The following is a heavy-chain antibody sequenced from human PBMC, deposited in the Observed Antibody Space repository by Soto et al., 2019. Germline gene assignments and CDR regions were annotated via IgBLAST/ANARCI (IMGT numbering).Heavy chain of an antibody. CDR3: ARDRLTGYDSSGFYS. D-gene: IGHD3-22*01. Sequence: QIQLVQSGAEWRKPGASVKVSCKASGYSFSFYGINWVRQAPGQGLEWMGWINPSDGNRNFAQKFEDRVTMTTAKSTTTVFLERRSLKSDAAAIYYCARDRLTGYDSSGFYSWGQGTMVTVSS. CDR1: GYSFSFYG. V-gene: IGHV1-18*01. CDR2: INPSDGNR. J-gene: IGHJ4*02.